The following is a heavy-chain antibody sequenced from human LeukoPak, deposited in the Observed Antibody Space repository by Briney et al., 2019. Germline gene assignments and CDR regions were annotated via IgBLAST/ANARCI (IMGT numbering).Heavy chain of an antibody. CDR1: GFTFSTSR. CDR3: ARPRVPDS. J-gene: IGHJ4*02. CDR2: IKQDASET. V-gene: IGHV3-7*01. Sequence: GGSLRLSCAASGFTFSTSRMSWVRQAPGKGLEWVANIKQDASETNYVDSVKGRFTISRDNAKNSLYLQMNSLRAEDTAVYYCARPRVPDSWGQGTLVTVSS.